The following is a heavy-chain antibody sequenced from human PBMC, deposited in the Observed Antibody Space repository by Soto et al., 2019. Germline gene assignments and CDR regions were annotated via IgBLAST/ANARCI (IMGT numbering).Heavy chain of an antibody. CDR1: GGTFSSYA. J-gene: IGHJ3*01. V-gene: IGHV1-69*13. CDR3: ARPGGSYIVATIGDAFDV. CDR2: IIPIFGTA. Sequence: SVKVSCKASGGTFSSYAISWVRQAPGQGLEWMGGIIPIFGTANYAQKFQGRVTITADESTSTAYMELSSLRSEDTAVYYCARPGGSYIVATIGDAFDVWGQGTMVTVSS. D-gene: IGHD5-12*01.